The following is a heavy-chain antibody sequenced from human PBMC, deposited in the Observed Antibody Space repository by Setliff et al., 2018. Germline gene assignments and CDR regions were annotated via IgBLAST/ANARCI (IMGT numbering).Heavy chain of an antibody. Sequence: KPSETLSLTCAVYGGSFSGYYWSWIRQPPGKGPEWIGEIDQSGITNYNPSLKSRVTISIDTSKNQFSLKLSSVTAADTAVYYCASSKGQLRYSYGPNWFDPWGQGTLVTVSS. V-gene: IGHV4-34*01. CDR2: IDQSGIT. J-gene: IGHJ5*02. CDR1: GGSFSGYY. CDR3: ASSKGQLRYSYGPNWFDP. D-gene: IGHD5-18*01.